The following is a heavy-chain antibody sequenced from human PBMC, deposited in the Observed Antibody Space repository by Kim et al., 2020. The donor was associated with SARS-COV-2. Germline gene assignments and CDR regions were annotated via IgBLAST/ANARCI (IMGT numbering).Heavy chain of an antibody. J-gene: IGHJ4*02. D-gene: IGHD3-3*01. Sequence: GGSLRLSCTASGFTFGDYAMSWVRQAPGKGLEWVGFIRSKAYGGTTEYAASVKGRFTISRDDSKSIAYLQMNSLKTEDTAVYYCTRVFSEYYDFWSGPDYWGQGTLVTVSS. CDR1: GFTFGDYA. CDR3: TRVFSEYYDFWSGPDY. CDR2: IRSKAYGGTT. V-gene: IGHV3-49*04.